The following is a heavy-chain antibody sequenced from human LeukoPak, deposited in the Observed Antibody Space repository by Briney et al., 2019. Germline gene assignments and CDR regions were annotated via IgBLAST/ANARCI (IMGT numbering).Heavy chain of an antibody. Sequence: PGGSLRLSCAASGFTFSSYAMSWVRQAPGKGLEWVSAISGSGGSTYYADSVKGRFTISRDNSKNTLYLQMNSLRAEDTAVYYCAVEGSYYDFWSGAFDTWGQGTLVTVSS. J-gene: IGHJ5*02. CDR2: ISGSGGST. D-gene: IGHD3-3*01. CDR3: AVEGSYYDFWSGAFDT. V-gene: IGHV3-23*01. CDR1: GFTFSSYA.